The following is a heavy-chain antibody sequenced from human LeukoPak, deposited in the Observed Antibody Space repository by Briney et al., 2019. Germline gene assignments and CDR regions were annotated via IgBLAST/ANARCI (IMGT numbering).Heavy chain of an antibody. Sequence: GGSLRLSCAASGFTFSSYAMHWVRQAPGKGLEWVAVISYDGSNKYYADSVKGRFTISRDNSKNTLYLQMNSLRAEDTAVYYCAREDPGEVGATIPHFDYWGQGTLVTVSS. CDR3: AREDPGEVGATIPHFDY. V-gene: IGHV3-30-3*01. D-gene: IGHD1-26*01. CDR1: GFTFSSYA. J-gene: IGHJ4*02. CDR2: ISYDGSNK.